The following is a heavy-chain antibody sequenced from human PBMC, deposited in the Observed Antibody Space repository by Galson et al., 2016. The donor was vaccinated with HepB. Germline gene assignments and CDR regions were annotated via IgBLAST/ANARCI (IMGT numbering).Heavy chain of an antibody. J-gene: IGHJ2*01. CDR1: GGSISSRNYY. CDR2: VYYSGSA. V-gene: IGHV4-39*02. D-gene: IGHD6-13*01. CDR3: AREYSSPGGYFDL. Sequence: ETLSLTCTVSGGSISSRNYYWGCIRQPSGKGLEWIGSVYYSGSAYYNPSLRSRITISVDTSRNQFSLKLSSVTAADTAVYYCAREYSSPGGYFDLWGRGTLVTVSS.